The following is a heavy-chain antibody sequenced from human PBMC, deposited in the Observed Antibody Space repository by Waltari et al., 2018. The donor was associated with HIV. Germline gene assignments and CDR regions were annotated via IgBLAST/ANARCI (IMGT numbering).Heavy chain of an antibody. D-gene: IGHD6-13*01. Sequence: QVQLQESGPGLVKPSQTLSLTCTVSGGSISSGSYYWSWIRQPAGKGLEWIGRIYTSGSTNYHPTLKSRVTISVDASKNQFSLKLSSVTAADTAVYYCAREVAAAGSYYYGMDVWGQGTTVTVSS. J-gene: IGHJ6*02. CDR3: AREVAAAGSYYYGMDV. CDR2: IYTSGST. CDR1: GGSISSGSYY. V-gene: IGHV4-61*02.